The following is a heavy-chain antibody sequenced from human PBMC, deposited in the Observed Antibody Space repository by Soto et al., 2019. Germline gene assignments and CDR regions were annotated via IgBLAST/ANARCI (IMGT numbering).Heavy chain of an antibody. CDR2: ISPGSRYP. CDR1: GFTFGDSY. CDR3: ARGGDTSGSWPRY. D-gene: IGHD5-12*01. Sequence: PGGSLRLSCAGSGFTFGDSYMSWIRQAPGKGLEWLSYISPGSRYPAYADSVKGRFTISRDDAKNSLFLQMSSLRVEDTAVYYCARGGDTSGSWPRYWGQGTLVTVSS. J-gene: IGHJ4*02. V-gene: IGHV3-11*06.